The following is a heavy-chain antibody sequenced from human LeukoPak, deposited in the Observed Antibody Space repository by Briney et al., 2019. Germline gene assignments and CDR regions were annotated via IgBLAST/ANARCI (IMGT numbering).Heavy chain of an antibody. CDR2: ISAYNGNT. CDR3: ARDGRGYDFWSGYSHFDY. CDR1: GYTFTSYG. J-gene: IGHJ4*02. Sequence: ASVKVSCKASGYTFTSYGISWVRQAPGQGLEWMGWISAYNGNTNYAQKLQGRVTMTTDTSTSTAYMELRSLRSDDTAVYYCARDGRGYDFWSGYSHFDYWGQGTLVTVSS. V-gene: IGHV1-18*01. D-gene: IGHD3-3*01.